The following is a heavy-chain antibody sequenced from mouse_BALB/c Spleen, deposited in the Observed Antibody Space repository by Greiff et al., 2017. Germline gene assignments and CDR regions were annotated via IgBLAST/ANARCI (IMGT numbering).Heavy chain of an antibody. V-gene: IGHV1S81*02. D-gene: IGHD2-4*01. Sequence: VQLQQPGAELVKPGASVKLSCKASGYTFTSYWMHWVKQRPGQGLEWIGEINPSNGRTNYNEKFKSKATLTVDKSSSTAYMQLSSLTSEDSAVYYCARNYDYDGGFAYWGRGTLVTVSA. CDR3: ARNYDYDGGFAY. J-gene: IGHJ3*01. CDR1: GYTFTSYW. CDR2: INPSNGRT.